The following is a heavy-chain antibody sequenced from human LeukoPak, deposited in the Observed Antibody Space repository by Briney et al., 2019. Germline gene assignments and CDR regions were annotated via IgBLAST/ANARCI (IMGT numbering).Heavy chain of an antibody. D-gene: IGHD2-21*02. J-gene: IGHJ4*02. Sequence: PSETLSLTCTVSGGSISSSSYYWGWIRQPPGKGLEWIGSIYYSGSTYYNPSLKSRVTISVDTSKNQFSLKLSSVTAADTAVYYCARHTVTSSYYFDYWGQGTLVTVSS. CDR1: GGSISSSSYY. CDR3: ARHTVTSSYYFDY. V-gene: IGHV4-39*01. CDR2: IYYSGST.